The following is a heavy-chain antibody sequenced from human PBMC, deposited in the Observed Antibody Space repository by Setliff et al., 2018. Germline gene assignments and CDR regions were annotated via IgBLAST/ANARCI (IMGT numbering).Heavy chain of an antibody. CDR3: AGSTVTQVDY. V-gene: IGHV4-59*08. CDR1: GGSIRSYY. J-gene: IGHJ4*02. D-gene: IGHD4-17*01. Sequence: SETLSLTCTVSGGSIRSYYWNWIRQPPGKGLEWIGYIYYSGSTNYNPSLKSRVTISADTSKNHFSLKLSSVTAADTAVYYCAGSTVTQVDYWGQGTLVTVSS. CDR2: IYYSGST.